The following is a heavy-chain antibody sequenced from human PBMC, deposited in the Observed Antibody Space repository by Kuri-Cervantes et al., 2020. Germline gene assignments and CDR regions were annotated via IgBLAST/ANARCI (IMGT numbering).Heavy chain of an antibody. CDR3: ARDESHSSGWLPNHYYYYYGMDV. CDR1: GYTFTSYG. Sequence: APVKVSCKASGYTFTSYGISWVRQAPGQGLEWMGWISAYNGNTNYAQKLQGRVTMTTDTSTSTAYMELRSLRSDDTAVYYCARDESHSSGWLPNHYYYYYGMDVWGQGTTVTVSS. CDR2: ISAYNGNT. D-gene: IGHD6-19*01. V-gene: IGHV1-18*01. J-gene: IGHJ6*02.